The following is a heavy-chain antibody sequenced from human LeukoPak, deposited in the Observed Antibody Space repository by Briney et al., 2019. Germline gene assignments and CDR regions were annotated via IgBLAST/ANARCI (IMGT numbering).Heavy chain of an antibody. J-gene: IGHJ4*02. Sequence: SQTLSLTCTVSGGSISTGDHYWSWIRQHPGRGLEWIGYIYYSGSTYSNPSLRSRVTISVDTSKNQFSLKLSSVTAADTAVYYCATGYGSGYYFDYWGQGTLVTVSS. V-gene: IGHV4-31*03. CDR2: IYYSGST. CDR3: ATGYGSGYYFDY. CDR1: GGSISTGDHY. D-gene: IGHD3-10*01.